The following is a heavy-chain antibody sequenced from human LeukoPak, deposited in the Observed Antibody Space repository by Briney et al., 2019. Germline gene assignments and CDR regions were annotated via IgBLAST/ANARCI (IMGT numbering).Heavy chain of an antibody. CDR1: GFTFSSYW. CDR3: ARESPGSSDAFDI. Sequence: GGSLRLSCAASGFTFSSYWMSWVRQATGKGLEWVANIKQDGSEKYYVDSVKGRFTISRDNAKNSLYLQMNSLRAEDTAVYYCARESPGSSDAFDIWGQGTMVTVSS. V-gene: IGHV3-7*01. J-gene: IGHJ3*02. CDR2: IKQDGSEK. D-gene: IGHD6-6*01.